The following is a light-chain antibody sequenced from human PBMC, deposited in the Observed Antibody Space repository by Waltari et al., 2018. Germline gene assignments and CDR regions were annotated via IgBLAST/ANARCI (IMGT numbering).Light chain of an antibody. J-gene: IGKJ2*02. Sequence: EVVLTQSPGTLSLSPGERATLSCRASQSLSSNSLAWYQHKLGQAPRLLIYGASSRATDIPDRFSGSGSGTDFTLTISRLEPEDFAVYYCLQYGVSPRTFGQGTKLEIK. CDR2: GAS. V-gene: IGKV3-20*01. CDR3: LQYGVSPRT. CDR1: QSLSSNS.